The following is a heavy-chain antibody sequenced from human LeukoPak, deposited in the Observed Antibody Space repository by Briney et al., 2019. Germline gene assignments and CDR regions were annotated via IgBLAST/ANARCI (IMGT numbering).Heavy chain of an antibody. Sequence: SETLSLTCTVSGGSISSYYWSWIRQPAGKGREWIGRIYTSGSTNYNPSLKSRAAMSVDTSKNQFSLKLSSVTAADTAVYYCARDRSRGDCSSTSCRYYFDYWGQGTLVTVSS. CDR3: ARDRSRGDCSSTSCRYYFDY. CDR1: GGSISSYY. V-gene: IGHV4-4*07. J-gene: IGHJ4*02. CDR2: IYTSGST. D-gene: IGHD2-2*01.